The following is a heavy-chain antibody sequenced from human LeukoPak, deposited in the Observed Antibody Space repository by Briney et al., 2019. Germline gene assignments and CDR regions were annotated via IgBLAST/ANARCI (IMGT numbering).Heavy chain of an antibody. J-gene: IGHJ6*02. D-gene: IGHD2-2*01. Sequence: PGGSLRLSCAASGLTFSNYDMHWVRQATGKDLQWFSAFHTAGDTHYSGYVKGRFATSRENAKNSFYLQMNNLRAGDTAVYYCARGSCSSSSCYERLNGLDVWGQGTPVTVSS. CDR3: ARGSCSSSSCYERLNGLDV. CDR1: GLTFSNYD. V-gene: IGHV3-13*01. CDR2: FHTAGDT.